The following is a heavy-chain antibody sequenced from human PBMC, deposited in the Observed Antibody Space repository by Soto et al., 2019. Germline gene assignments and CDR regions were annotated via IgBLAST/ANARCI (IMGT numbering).Heavy chain of an antibody. CDR2: ITSRGDT. J-gene: IGHJ4*02. CDR1: GASINSRDYF. Sequence: SETLSLTCTVSGASINSRDYFWGWIRQVPGKGPEWLGTITSRGDTFDSPSLKSRVIMSLDTSKNQFSLRLTSVTDTDTAVYFCAREATSGESFSYFFDLWGPGAPVTV. CDR3: AREATSGESFSYFFDL. D-gene: IGHD2-2*01. V-gene: IGHV4-39*07.